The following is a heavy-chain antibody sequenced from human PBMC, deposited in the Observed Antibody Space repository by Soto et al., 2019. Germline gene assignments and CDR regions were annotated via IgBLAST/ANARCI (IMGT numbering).Heavy chain of an antibody. CDR3: ARASRNRIAAAPLPFDY. V-gene: IGHV3-48*01. J-gene: IGHJ4*02. CDR1: GFTFSSYS. CDR2: ISSSSSTI. D-gene: IGHD6-13*01. Sequence: GGSLRLSCAASGFTFSSYSMNWVRQAPGKGLEWVSYISSSSSTIYYADSVKGRFTISRDNAKNSLYLQMNSLRAEDTAVYYCARASRNRIAAAPLPFDYWGQGTLVTVSS.